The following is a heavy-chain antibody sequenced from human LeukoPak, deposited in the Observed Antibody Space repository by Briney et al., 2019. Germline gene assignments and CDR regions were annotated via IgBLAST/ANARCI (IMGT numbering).Heavy chain of an antibody. D-gene: IGHD1-26*01. CDR3: ARGGLPSGATYYFDY. Sequence: ASVKVSCKASGYTLTGYYMHWVRQAPGQGLEWMGWINPNSGGTNYAQKFQGRVTMTRDTSISTAYMELSRLRSDDTAVYYCARGGLPSGATYYFDYWGQGTLVTVSS. J-gene: IGHJ4*02. CDR1: GYTLTGYY. CDR2: INPNSGGT. V-gene: IGHV1-2*02.